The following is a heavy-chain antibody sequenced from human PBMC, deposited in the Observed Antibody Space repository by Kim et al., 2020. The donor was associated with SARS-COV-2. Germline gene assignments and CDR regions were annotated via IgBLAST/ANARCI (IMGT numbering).Heavy chain of an antibody. V-gene: IGHV4-39*01. D-gene: IGHD3-22*01. CDR1: GGSISSSSYY. J-gene: IGHJ4*02. CDR3: ARHGTITMIVVVIAPGYFDD. Sequence: SETLSLTCAVSGGSISSSSYYWGWIRQPPGKGLEWIGSIYYSGSTYYNPSLKSRVTISVDTSKNQFSLKLSSVTAADTAVYYCARHGTITMIVVVIAPGYFDDWGQGPLVTVSS. CDR2: IYYSGST.